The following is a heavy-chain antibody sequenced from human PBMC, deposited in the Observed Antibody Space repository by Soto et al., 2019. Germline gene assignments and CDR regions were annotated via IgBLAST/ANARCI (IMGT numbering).Heavy chain of an antibody. V-gene: IGHV1-46*03. CDR2: INPSGGST. D-gene: IGHD2-2*01. J-gene: IGHJ4*02. CDR3: ARASGYCSSTSCYALDY. CDR1: GYTFTSYY. Sequence: ASVKVSCKASGYTFTSYYMHWVRQAPGQGLEWMGIINPSGGSTSYAQKFQGRVTMTRDTSTSTVYMELSSLRSEDTAVYYCARASGYCSSTSCYALDYWGQGTLVTVSS.